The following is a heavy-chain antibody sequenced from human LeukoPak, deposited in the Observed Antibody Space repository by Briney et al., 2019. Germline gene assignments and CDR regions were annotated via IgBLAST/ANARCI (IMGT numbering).Heavy chain of an antibody. CDR2: IYYSGST. CDR3: ARLGYSRSPDY. D-gene: IGHD6-13*01. CDR1: GRSISSSSYY. Sequence: SETLSLTCTVSGRSISSSSYYWGWIRQPPGKGLEWIGSIYYSGSTYYNPSLKSRVTISVDTSKNQFSLKLSSVTAADTAVYYCARLGYSRSPDYWGQGTLVTVSS. J-gene: IGHJ4*02. V-gene: IGHV4-39*01.